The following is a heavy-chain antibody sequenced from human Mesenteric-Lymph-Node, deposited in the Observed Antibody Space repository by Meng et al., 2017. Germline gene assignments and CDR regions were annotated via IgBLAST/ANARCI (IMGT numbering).Heavy chain of an antibody. J-gene: IGHJ4*02. CDR2: IYHSGST. V-gene: IGHV4-4*02. D-gene: IGHD2-15*01. CDR3: ARVGGSRSYYFDY. CDR1: GGSISSSNW. Sequence: SCAVSGGSISSSNWWSWVRQPPGKGLEWIGEIYHSGSTNYNPSLKSRVTISVDKSKNQFSLKLSSVTAADTAVYYCARVGGSRSYYFDYWGQGTLVTVSS.